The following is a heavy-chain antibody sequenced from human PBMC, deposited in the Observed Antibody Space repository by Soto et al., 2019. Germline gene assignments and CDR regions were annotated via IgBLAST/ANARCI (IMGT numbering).Heavy chain of an antibody. CDR3: ERPYCGSSRGLDV. Sequence: QAQRRESGPGLVQASQTLSLTCTVSGDSVRSGGYYWTWMRQRPGKCLERSGYIFHTGRDYYSQSLKTRLSLAIDTSRSKCARRLTSVTAEDTAGYYCERPYCGSSRGLDVWGQGTTVPVAS. V-gene: IGHV4-31*03. CDR1: GDSVRSGGYY. CDR2: IFHTGRD. J-gene: IGHJ6*02. D-gene: IGHD2-21*01.